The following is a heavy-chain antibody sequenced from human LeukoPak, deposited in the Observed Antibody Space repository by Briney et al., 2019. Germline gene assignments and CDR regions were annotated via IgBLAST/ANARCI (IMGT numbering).Heavy chain of an antibody. V-gene: IGHV3-13*01. CDR2: IGTASDT. Sequence: PGGSLSLSFQASGLTFSSFDMHGVRQPTGQGLEWVSTIGTASDTYYPGSVEGRFTLSRDNAKNSLYLQMNSLTAGDTAVYYCARGPPRGKYYYMDVWGKGTTVTVSS. CDR3: ARGPPRGKYYYMDV. CDR1: GLTFSSFD. D-gene: IGHD1-1*01. J-gene: IGHJ6*03.